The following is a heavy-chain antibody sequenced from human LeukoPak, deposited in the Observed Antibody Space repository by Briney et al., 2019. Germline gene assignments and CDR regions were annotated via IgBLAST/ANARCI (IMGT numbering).Heavy chain of an antibody. CDR3: AKELIVAPAGPVGSEY. J-gene: IGHJ4*02. D-gene: IGHD2-21*01. V-gene: IGHV3-23*01. CDR1: GFTFSSFP. CDR2: IRSGGDLT. Sequence: GGPLRFCCAASGFTFSSFPMSWVRQILGKGVQGVSAIRSGGDLTYYADSVKGRFTVSRDNFKNTLLLQINSLRPEDTAVYYRAKELIVAPAGPVGSEYWGQGTLVAVSS.